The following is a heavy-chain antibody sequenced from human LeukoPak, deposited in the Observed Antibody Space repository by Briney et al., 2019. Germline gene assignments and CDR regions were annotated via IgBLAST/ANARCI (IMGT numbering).Heavy chain of an antibody. CDR3: AKDAQRGFDYYNSLKD. J-gene: IGHJ4*02. CDR2: IWNDGSNQ. D-gene: IGHD1-1*01. V-gene: IGHV3-33*06. CDR1: QFTFSHFF. Sequence: PGKSLTLSCVACQFTFSHFFMLGVRQAPGKGLEWVAVIWNDGSNQYYADSVKGRFTISRDNSQNTVYLQMNSLRAEDTAVYYCAKDAQRGFDYYNSLKDWDQGTLVTVSS.